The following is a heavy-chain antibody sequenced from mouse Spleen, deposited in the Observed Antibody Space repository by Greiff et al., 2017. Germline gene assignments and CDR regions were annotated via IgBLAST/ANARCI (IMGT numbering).Heavy chain of an antibody. Sequence: EVKLMESGGGLVKPGGSLKLSCAASGFTFSSYTMSWVRQTPEKRLEWVATISSGGSYTYYPDSVKGRFTISRDNAKNTLYLQMSSLKSEDTAMYYCTREGSTMITTDAMDYGGQGTSVTVSS. CDR3: TREGSTMITTDAMDY. V-gene: IGHV5-6-4*01. J-gene: IGHJ4*01. D-gene: IGHD2-4*01. CDR1: GFTFSSYT. CDR2: ISSGGSYT.